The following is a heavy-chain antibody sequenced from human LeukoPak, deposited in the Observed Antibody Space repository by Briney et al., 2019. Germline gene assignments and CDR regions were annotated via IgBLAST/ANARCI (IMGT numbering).Heavy chain of an antibody. CDR3: ARSSPKDYSNSD. Sequence: SETLSLTCTVSGGSISSYYWSWIRQPPGKGLEWIGYIYYSGSTNYNSSLKSRVTISVDTSKNQFSLKLSSVTAADTAVYYCARSSPKDYSNSDWGQGTLVTVSS. CDR1: GGSISSYY. J-gene: IGHJ4*02. CDR2: IYYSGST. V-gene: IGHV4-59*01. D-gene: IGHD4-11*01.